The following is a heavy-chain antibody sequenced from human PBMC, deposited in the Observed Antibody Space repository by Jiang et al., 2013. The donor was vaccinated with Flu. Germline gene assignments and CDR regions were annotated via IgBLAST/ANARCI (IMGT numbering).Heavy chain of an antibody. V-gene: IGHV3-23*01. CDR2: IRNTGGST. Sequence: VQLLESGGGLVQPGGSLRLSCAASGFTFSDYAMSWVRQAPRKGLEWVSTIRNTGGSTFYADSVKGRFTISRDNSKNTLYLQMNSLRAEDTAVYYCAKDIIRTAAAGFDYWGQGTLVTVSS. D-gene: IGHD6-13*01. CDR3: AKDIIRTAAAGFDY. CDR1: GFTFSDYA. J-gene: IGHJ4*02.